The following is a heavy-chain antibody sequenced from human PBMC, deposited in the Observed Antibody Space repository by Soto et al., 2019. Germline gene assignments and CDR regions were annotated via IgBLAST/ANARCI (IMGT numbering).Heavy chain of an antibody. CDR3: ARVGRWLVRGFDY. V-gene: IGHV3-30-3*01. CDR1: GFTFSSYA. CDR2: ISYDGSNK. Sequence: PGGSLRLSCAASGFTFSSYAMHWVRQAPGKGLEWVAVISYDGSNKYYADSVKGRFTISRDNSKNTLYLQMNSLRAEDTAVYYCARVGRWLVRGFDYWGQGTLVTVSS. J-gene: IGHJ4*02. D-gene: IGHD6-19*01.